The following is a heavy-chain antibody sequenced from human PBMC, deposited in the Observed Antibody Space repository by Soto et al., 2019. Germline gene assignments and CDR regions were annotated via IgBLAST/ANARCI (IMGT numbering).Heavy chain of an antibody. CDR1: GFSLSTSGMC. V-gene: IGHV2-70*11. Sequence: SGPTLVNPTQTLTLTCTFSGFSLSTSGMCVSWIRQPPGKALEWLARIDWNDDKYYSTSLKTRLTISKDTSKNQLVLTLTNMDPVDTATYYCARISSYSYFDSWGQGVLVTVSS. J-gene: IGHJ4*02. CDR3: ARISSYSYFDS. CDR2: IDWNDDK. D-gene: IGHD2-15*01.